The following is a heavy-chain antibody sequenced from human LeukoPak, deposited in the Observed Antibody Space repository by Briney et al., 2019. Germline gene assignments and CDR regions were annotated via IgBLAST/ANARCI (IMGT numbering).Heavy chain of an antibody. CDR2: INHSGGT. Sequence: SETLSLTCAVYGXSFIGYDWTWIRQSPGKGLEWIGEINHSGGTNYNPSLKSRVTISVDTSKNQFSLKLSSVTAADTAVYYCASLARGGNWFDPWGQGTLVTVSS. CDR3: ASLARGGNWFDP. V-gene: IGHV4-34*01. D-gene: IGHD6-6*01. J-gene: IGHJ5*02. CDR1: GXSFIGYD.